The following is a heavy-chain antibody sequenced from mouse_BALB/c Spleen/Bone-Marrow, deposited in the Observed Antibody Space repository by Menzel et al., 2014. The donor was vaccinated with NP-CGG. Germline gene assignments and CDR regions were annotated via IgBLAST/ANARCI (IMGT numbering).Heavy chain of an antibody. D-gene: IGHD4-1*01. V-gene: IGHV5-17*02. Sequence: DVKLVESGGGLVQPGGSRKLSCAASGFTFSSFGMHWVRQAPEKGLEWVAYISSGSSTIFYADTVKGRFTVSRDNPKNTLFLQMTSLRSEDTAMYYCTRGRNWDDFDYWGQGTTLTVSS. CDR3: TRGRNWDDFDY. J-gene: IGHJ2*01. CDR1: GFTFSSFG. CDR2: ISSGSSTI.